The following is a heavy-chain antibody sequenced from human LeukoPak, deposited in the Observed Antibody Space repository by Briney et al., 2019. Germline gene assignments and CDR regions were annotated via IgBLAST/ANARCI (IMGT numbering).Heavy chain of an antibody. Sequence: GGSLRLSCGASGFTFAAYGMNWVRQAPGKGLEWVSYSSTASSTIYYADSVKGRFTISRDNAKNSLYLQMNSLRAEDTAVYYCAKDKAGGRTTTFDYWGQGTLVTVSS. J-gene: IGHJ4*02. CDR3: AKDKAGGRTTTFDY. CDR2: SSTASSTI. CDR1: GFTFAAYG. D-gene: IGHD2-8*02. V-gene: IGHV3-48*01.